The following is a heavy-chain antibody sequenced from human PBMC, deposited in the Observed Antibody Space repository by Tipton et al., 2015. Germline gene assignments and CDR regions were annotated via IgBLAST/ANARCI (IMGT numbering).Heavy chain of an antibody. CDR2: ISHSGNT. J-gene: IGHJ4*02. CDR1: SGSIISSSYS. V-gene: IGHV4-39*07. CDR3: ACQDYDSLTRDYQTVDY. Sequence: LRLSCTVSSGSIISSSYSWGWIRQPPGKGLEWIGSISHSGNTYYNPSLKSRVTMSRDTSKNQFSLKLTSVTAADTAVYYCACQDYDSLTRDYQTVDYWGQGTLVTVSS. D-gene: IGHD3-9*01.